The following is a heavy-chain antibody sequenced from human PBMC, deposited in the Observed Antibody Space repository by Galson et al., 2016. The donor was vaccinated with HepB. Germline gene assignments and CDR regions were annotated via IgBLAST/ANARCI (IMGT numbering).Heavy chain of an antibody. V-gene: IGHV3-48*04. CDR2: ISSASDTI. D-gene: IGHD1-1*01. Sequence: SLRLSCAASGFTFSTYNMNWVRLAPGKGLEWVSYISSASDTIHYAGSVKGRFTISRDNAKNSLYLQMNSLRAEDAAVYYCARLVENWNEAGRFDSWGQGTLVTVSS. J-gene: IGHJ4*02. CDR1: GFTFSTYN. CDR3: ARLVENWNEAGRFDS.